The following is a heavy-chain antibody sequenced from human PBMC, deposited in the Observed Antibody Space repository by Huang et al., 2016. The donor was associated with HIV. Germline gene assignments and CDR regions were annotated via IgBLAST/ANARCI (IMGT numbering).Heavy chain of an antibody. J-gene: IGHJ5*02. CDR1: GGSISSSSYY. V-gene: IGHV4-39*01. CDR3: AAHGRIVGIPAAPLRFDP. Sequence: QLQLQESGPGLVKPSETLSLTCTVSGGSISSSSYYWGWSRPPPGKGLEWMGSIYPRGTTYYHPSLKSRGTISVDTSRTQFSLKLSSVTAADTAVYYCAAHGRIVGIPAAPLRFDPWGQGTLVTVSS. D-gene: IGHD6-13*01. CDR2: IYPRGTT.